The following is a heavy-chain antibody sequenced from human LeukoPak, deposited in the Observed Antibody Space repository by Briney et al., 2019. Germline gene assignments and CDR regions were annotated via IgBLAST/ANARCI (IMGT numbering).Heavy chain of an antibody. CDR1: GFTFSSYW. CDR2: IKQDGSEK. V-gene: IGHV3-7*01. D-gene: IGHD5-18*01. J-gene: IGHJ3*02. Sequence: PGGSLRLSCAASGFTFSSYWMSWVRQAPGKGLEWVANIKQDGSEKYYVDSVKGRFTISRDNAKNSLYLQMNSLRAEDTAVYYCARDIKDTAKRSAFDIWGQGTMVTVSS. CDR3: ARDIKDTAKRSAFDI.